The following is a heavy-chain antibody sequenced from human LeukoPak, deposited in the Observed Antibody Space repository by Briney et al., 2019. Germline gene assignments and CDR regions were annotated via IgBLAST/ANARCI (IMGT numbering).Heavy chain of an antibody. Sequence: PSETLSLTCTVSGYSISSGYYWGWIRQPPGKGLEWIGSIYYSGSTYYNPSLKSRVTISVDTSKNQFSLKLSSVTAADTAVYYCARTGYYYDSSGYYVLDYWGQGTLVTVSS. V-gene: IGHV4-38-2*02. D-gene: IGHD3-22*01. CDR3: ARTGYYYDSSGYYVLDY. CDR1: GYSISSGYY. CDR2: IYYSGST. J-gene: IGHJ4*02.